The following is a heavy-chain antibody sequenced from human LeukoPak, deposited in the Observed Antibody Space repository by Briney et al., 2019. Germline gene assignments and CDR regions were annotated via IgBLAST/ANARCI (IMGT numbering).Heavy chain of an antibody. CDR2: ISYDGSNK. D-gene: IGHD4-23*01. CDR1: GFTFSSYA. V-gene: IGHV3-30*04. J-gene: IGHJ4*02. Sequence: GGSLRLSCAASGFTFSSYAMHWVRQAPGKGLEWVTLISYDGSNKYFADSVKGRFTISRDNSKNTLYLQMNSLRTEDTAVYYCARDVTTALTGFYYWGQGTLVTVSS. CDR3: ARDVTTALTGFYY.